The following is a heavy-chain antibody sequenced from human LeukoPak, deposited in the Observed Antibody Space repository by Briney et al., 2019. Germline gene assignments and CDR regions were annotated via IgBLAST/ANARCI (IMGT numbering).Heavy chain of an antibody. V-gene: IGHV3-15*07. D-gene: IGHD3-22*01. CDR1: GFTFSNAW. CDR2: IRSNSDGGTI. Sequence: GGSLRLSCATSGFTFSNAWMNWVRQAPGKGLEWVGRIRSNSDGGTIDYAAPVKGRFTLSRDDSKTTLYLQMNSLQTEDTAVYYCATDFYDSTWGQGTLATVSS. CDR3: ATDFYDST. J-gene: IGHJ5*02.